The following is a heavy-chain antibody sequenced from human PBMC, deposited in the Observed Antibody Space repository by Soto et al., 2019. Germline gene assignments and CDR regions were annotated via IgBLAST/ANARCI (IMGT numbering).Heavy chain of an antibody. D-gene: IGHD2-15*01. Sequence: SETLSLTCTVSGGSVTNSSYYWGWIRQSPGKGLEWIGSVYYRGRSYSKSSVKSRVTISVDTSKNRFSLSLNPVTASDTAVYFCVSQRTPVPTQAYFDYWGPGALVTVSS. V-gene: IGHV4-39*01. CDR2: VYYRGRS. J-gene: IGHJ4*02. CDR3: VSQRTPVPTQAYFDY. CDR1: GGSVTNSSYY.